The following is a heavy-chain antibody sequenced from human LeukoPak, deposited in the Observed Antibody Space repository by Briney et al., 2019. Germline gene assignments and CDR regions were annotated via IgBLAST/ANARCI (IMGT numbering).Heavy chain of an antibody. Sequence: GGSLRLSCAASGFTLSSYSMNWVRQAPGKGLEWVSFISRSSSYIYYVESVKGRFTISRDNAKNSLYLQMNSLRAEDTAVYYCARVSESGRFSGSYDYWDLGTLITVSS. D-gene: IGHD1-26*01. CDR2: ISRSSSYI. CDR3: ARVSESGRFSGSYDY. CDR1: GFTLSSYS. V-gene: IGHV3-21*03. J-gene: IGHJ4*02.